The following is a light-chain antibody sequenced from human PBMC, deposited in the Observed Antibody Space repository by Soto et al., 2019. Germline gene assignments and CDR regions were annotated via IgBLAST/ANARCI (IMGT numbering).Light chain of an antibody. CDR3: QQLNSYPLT. Sequence: QLTQSPSSLSASVGDRVTITCRASQGVSIYLAWYQQRPLAAPKLLIYAASPLQSGVPSRFSGSGSGTDFTLTSSSLQPEDFAVYYCQQLNSYPLTFGGGTKVESK. V-gene: IGKV1-9*01. CDR1: QGVSIY. J-gene: IGKJ4*01. CDR2: AAS.